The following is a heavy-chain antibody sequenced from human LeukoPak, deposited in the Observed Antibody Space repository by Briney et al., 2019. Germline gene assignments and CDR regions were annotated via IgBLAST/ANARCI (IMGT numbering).Heavy chain of an antibody. D-gene: IGHD4-17*01. J-gene: IGHJ4*02. CDR1: GGSISSYY. CDR3: ARVPTVTFFDY. CDR2: IYLSGST. V-gene: IGHV4-39*07. Sequence: SETLSLTCTVSGGSISSYYWGWIRQPPGKGLEWIGSIYLSGSTYYNPSLKSRVTISVDTSKNQFSLKLSSVTAADTAVYYCARVPTVTFFDYWGQGTLVTVSS.